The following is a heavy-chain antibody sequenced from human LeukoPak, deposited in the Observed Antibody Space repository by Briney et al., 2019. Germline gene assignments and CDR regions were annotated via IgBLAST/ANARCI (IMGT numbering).Heavy chain of an antibody. V-gene: IGHV1-3*01. Sequence: ASVTVSCKASGYTFTSYAMHRVRQAPGQRLEWMGWINAGNGNTKYSQKFQGRVTITRDTSASTAYMELSSLRSEDTAVYYCARDLYGSGTLAWFDPWGQGTLVTVFS. CDR2: INAGNGNT. D-gene: IGHD3-10*01. CDR1: GYTFTSYA. CDR3: ARDLYGSGTLAWFDP. J-gene: IGHJ5*02.